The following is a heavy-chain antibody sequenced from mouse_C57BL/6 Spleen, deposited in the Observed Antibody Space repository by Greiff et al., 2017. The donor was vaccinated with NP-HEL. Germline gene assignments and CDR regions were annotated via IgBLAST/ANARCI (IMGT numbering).Heavy chain of an antibody. CDR2: INPNNGGT. D-gene: IGHD2-1*01. CDR3: AVAGNYYAMDY. CDR1: GYTFTDYY. J-gene: IGHJ4*01. Sequence: EVQLQQSGPELVKPGASVKISCKASGYTFTDYYMNWVKQSHGKSLEWIGDINPNNGGTSYNQKFKGKATLTVDKSSSTAYMELRSLSSEDSAVYYCAVAGNYYAMDYWGQGTSVTVSS. V-gene: IGHV1-26*01.